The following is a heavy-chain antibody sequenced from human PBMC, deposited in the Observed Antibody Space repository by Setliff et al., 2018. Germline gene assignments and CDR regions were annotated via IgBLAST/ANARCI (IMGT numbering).Heavy chain of an antibody. CDR1: GYSFTNYG. Sequence: ASVKVSCKTSGYSFTNYGINWVRQAPGQGLEWMGWNSVYAQKLQGRVTMTTDTSTSTAYMELRSLRSDDTAVYYCARDPFRNYDTAPVWFDPWGQGTLVTVSS. V-gene: IGHV1-18*01. D-gene: IGHD3-22*01. CDR2: NSVY. J-gene: IGHJ5*02. CDR3: ARDPFRNYDTAPVWFDP.